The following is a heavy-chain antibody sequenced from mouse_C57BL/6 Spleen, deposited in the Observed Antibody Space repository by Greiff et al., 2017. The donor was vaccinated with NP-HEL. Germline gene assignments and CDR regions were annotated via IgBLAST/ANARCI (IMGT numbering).Heavy chain of an antibody. J-gene: IGHJ1*03. CDR1: GYAFTNYL. CDR2: INPGSGGT. V-gene: IGHV1-54*01. CDR3: ARSSIYCDYEGSFDV. D-gene: IGHD2-4*01. Sequence: QVQLQQSGAELVRPGTSVKVSCKASGYAFTNYLIEWVKQRPGQGLEWIGVINPGSGGTNYNEKFKGKATLTADKSSSTAYMQLSSLTSEDRAVYFWARSSIYCDYEGSFDVWGTGTTVTVSS.